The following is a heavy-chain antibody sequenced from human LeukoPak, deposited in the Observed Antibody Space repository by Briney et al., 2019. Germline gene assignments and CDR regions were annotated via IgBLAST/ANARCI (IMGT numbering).Heavy chain of an antibody. Sequence: GGSLRLSCAASGFTFSSYGMHWVRQAPGKGLEWVAVISYDGSNKYYADSVKGRFTISGDNSKNTLYLQMNSLRAEDTAVYYCTSSNTARSWFDPWGQGTLVTVSS. J-gene: IGHJ5*02. CDR3: TSSNTARSWFDP. CDR1: GFTFSSYG. V-gene: IGHV3-30*03. D-gene: IGHD5-18*01. CDR2: ISYDGSNK.